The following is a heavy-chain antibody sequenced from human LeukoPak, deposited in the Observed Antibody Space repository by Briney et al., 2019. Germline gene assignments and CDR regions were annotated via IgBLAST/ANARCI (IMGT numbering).Heavy chain of an antibody. CDR2: IYSGGST. CDR1: GFTVSSNY. D-gene: IGHD5-24*01. Sequence: GGSLRLSCAASGFTVSSNYMSWVRQAPGKGLEWVSVIYSGGSTYYADSVKGRFTISRDNAKNSLYLQMGSLRAEDTAVYYCAREERDGYNYYWYFDLWGRGTLVTVSS. V-gene: IGHV3-53*01. J-gene: IGHJ2*01. CDR3: AREERDGYNYYWYFDL.